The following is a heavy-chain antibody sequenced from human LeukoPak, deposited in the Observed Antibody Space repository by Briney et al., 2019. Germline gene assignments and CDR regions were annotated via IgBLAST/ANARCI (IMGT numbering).Heavy chain of an antibody. J-gene: IGHJ4*02. D-gene: IGHD2-15*01. V-gene: IGHV3-23*01. CDR3: AKAPVTSCRGAFCYPFDY. CDR1: GFTFSSYA. Sequence: GGSLRLSCAASGFTFSSYAMHWVRQAPGKGLEWVSAISGSGGSTYYADSVKGRFTISRDNSKNTLYLQMNSLRAEDTAVYYCAKAPVTSCRGAFCYPFDYWGQGTLVTVSS. CDR2: ISGSGGST.